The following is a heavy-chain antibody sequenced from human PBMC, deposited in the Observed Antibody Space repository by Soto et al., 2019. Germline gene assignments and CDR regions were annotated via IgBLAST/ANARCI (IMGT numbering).Heavy chain of an antibody. CDR2: ISSSSSYI. CDR1: RFTFSSYS. D-gene: IGHD3-22*01. Sequence: EVQLVESGGGLVKPGGSLRLSCAASRFTFSSYSMNWVRQAPGKGLEWVSSISSSSSYIYYADSVKGRFTISRDNAKNSLYLQMNSLRAEDTAVYYCAREAGMIVAEGAFDIWGQGTMVTVSS. J-gene: IGHJ3*02. V-gene: IGHV3-21*01. CDR3: AREAGMIVAEGAFDI.